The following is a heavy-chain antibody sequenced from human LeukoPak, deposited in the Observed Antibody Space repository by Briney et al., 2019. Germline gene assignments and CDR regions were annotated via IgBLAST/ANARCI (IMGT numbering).Heavy chain of an antibody. V-gene: IGHV4-34*01. CDR2: INHSGST. J-gene: IGHJ3*02. D-gene: IGHD4-11*01. CDR1: GGSFSGYY. Sequence: SGTLSLTCAVYGGSFSGYYWSWIRQPPGKGLEWIGEINHSGSTNYNPSLKSRVTISVDTSKNQFSLKLSSVTAADTAVYYCAIEGDYSGAFDIWGQGTMVTVSS. CDR3: AIEGDYSGAFDI.